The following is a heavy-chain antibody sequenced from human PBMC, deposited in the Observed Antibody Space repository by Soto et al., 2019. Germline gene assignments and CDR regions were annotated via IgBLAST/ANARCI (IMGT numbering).Heavy chain of an antibody. Sequence: GGSLSLSCTASGFSFSGSAMHWVRQASGKGLEWVGRIRSKSNKYATLYAATVKGRFTISRDDSQNTAYLQMESLKSEDTAVYYCSSGSYYSSYWGQGTLVTVSS. V-gene: IGHV3-73*01. D-gene: IGHD1-26*01. CDR1: GFSFSGSA. CDR3: SSGSYYSSY. J-gene: IGHJ4*02. CDR2: IRSKSNKYAT.